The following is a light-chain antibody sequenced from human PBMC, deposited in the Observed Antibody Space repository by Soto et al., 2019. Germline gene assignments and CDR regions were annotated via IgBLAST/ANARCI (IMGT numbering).Light chain of an antibody. CDR2: KAS. CDR3: QQYNNYSFT. Sequence: DIQMTQSPSTLSASVGDRVTITCRASQSVSNWLAWYQRKPGKAPKLLIYKASSLESGVPSRFSGSGSGTEFTLTISSLQPDDFATYYCQQYNNYSFTFGPGTKVDIK. V-gene: IGKV1-5*03. J-gene: IGKJ3*01. CDR1: QSVSNW.